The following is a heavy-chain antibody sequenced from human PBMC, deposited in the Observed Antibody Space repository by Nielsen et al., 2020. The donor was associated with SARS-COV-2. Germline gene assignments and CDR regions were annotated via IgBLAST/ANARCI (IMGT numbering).Heavy chain of an antibody. V-gene: IGHV1-46*01. CDR3: AADLAVAGTPFSFDY. CDR1: GYTFTRYY. D-gene: IGHD6-19*01. Sequence: ASVKVSCKASGYTFTRYYIHWVRQAPGQGLEWMGIINPSGGSTNYAQKFQERVTITRDMSTSTAYMELSSLRSEDTAVYYCAADLAVAGTPFSFDYWGQGTLVTVSS. J-gene: IGHJ4*02. CDR2: INPSGGST.